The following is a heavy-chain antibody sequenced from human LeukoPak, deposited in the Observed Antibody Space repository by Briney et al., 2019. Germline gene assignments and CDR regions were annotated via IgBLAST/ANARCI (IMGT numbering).Heavy chain of an antibody. D-gene: IGHD5-24*01. CDR2: INHSGST. Sequence: GSPRLSCAASGFTFSSYAMSWVRQPPGKGLEWIGEINHSGSTNYNPSLKSRVTISVDTSKNQFSLKLSSVTAADTAVYYCARGRTRWLQLSYFDYWGQGTLVTVSS. V-gene: IGHV4-34*01. J-gene: IGHJ4*02. CDR1: GFTFSSYA. CDR3: ARGRTRWLQLSYFDY.